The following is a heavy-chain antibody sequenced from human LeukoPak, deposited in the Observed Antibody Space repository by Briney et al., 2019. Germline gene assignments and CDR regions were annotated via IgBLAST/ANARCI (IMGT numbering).Heavy chain of an antibody. D-gene: IGHD2-15*01. J-gene: IGHJ5*02. CDR2: IYYSGST. CDR1: GGSFSGYY. Sequence: SETLSLTCAVYGGSFSGYYWSWIRQHPGKGLEWIGYIYYSGSTYYNPSLKSRVTISVDTSKNQFSLKLSSVTAADTAVYYCARDQFPYCSGGSCYNWFDPWGQGTLVTVSS. CDR3: ARDQFPYCSGGSCYNWFDP. V-gene: IGHV4-31*11.